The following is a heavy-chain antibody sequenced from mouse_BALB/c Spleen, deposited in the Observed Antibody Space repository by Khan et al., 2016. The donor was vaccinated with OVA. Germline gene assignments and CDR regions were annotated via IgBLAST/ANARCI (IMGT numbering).Heavy chain of an antibody. CDR1: GYTFTNYW. CDR2: VYPSDSYT. V-gene: IGHV1-69*02. J-gene: IGHJ3*01. D-gene: IGHD2-3*01. Sequence: QVQLKQSGAELVRPGASVKLSCKASGYTFTNYWINWIKQRPGQGLEWIGNVYPSDSYTNYNQKFKDKATLTVDKSSRIAYIQLSSPTSEDSAVYYCTRGGVDGSSLAYWGQGTLVTVSA. CDR3: TRGGVDGSSLAY.